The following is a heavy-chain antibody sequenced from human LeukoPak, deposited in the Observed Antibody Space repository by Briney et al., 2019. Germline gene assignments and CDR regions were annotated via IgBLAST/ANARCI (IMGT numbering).Heavy chain of an antibody. CDR1: GYXFTGYF. CDR2: INPNSGGT. Sequence: ASVKVSCKASGYXFTGYFIHWVRQAPGQGLEWMGWINPNSGGTNYAQKIQGRVIMTRDTSISTAYIELSRLRSDDTADYYCARDLDGSSGCDYWGQGTLVTVSS. CDR3: ARDLDGSSGCDY. V-gene: IGHV1-2*02. D-gene: IGHD6-13*01. J-gene: IGHJ4*02.